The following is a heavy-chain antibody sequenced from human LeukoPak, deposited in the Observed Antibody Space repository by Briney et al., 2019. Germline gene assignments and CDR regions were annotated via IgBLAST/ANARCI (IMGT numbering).Heavy chain of an antibody. Sequence: ASVKVSCKASGYTFTSYYMHWVRQAPGQGLEWMGIINPSGGSTSYAQKFQGRVTLTRDTSTSTVYMELSSLRSEDTAVYYCARPYYYGSGYYGMDVWGQGTTVTVSS. D-gene: IGHD3-10*01. CDR1: GYTFTSYY. V-gene: IGHV1-46*01. CDR3: ARPYYYGSGYYGMDV. CDR2: INPSGGST. J-gene: IGHJ6*02.